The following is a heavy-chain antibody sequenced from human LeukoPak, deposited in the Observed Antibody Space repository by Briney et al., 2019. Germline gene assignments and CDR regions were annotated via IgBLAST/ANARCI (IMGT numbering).Heavy chain of an antibody. J-gene: IGHJ4*02. D-gene: IGHD1-26*01. CDR1: SGSIKFSSYY. V-gene: IGHV4-39*02. CDR2: IYYTGST. Sequence: SETLSLTCTVSSGSIKFSSYYWSWVRQPPGKGLEWIGSIYYTGSTYYNSSLKSRVTISVDTSKNQFSLNLTSVTASDTAVYYCAGEREPYYHYFDYWGQGTLVTVSS. CDR3: AGEREPYYHYFDY.